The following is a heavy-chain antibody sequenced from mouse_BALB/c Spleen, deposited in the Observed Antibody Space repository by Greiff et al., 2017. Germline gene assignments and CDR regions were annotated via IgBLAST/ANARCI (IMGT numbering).Heavy chain of an antibody. V-gene: IGHV3-6*02. Sequence: DVQLVESGPGLVKPSQSLSLTCSVTGYSITSGYYWNWIRQFPGNKLEWMGYISYDGSNNYNPSLKNRISITRDTSKNQFFLKLNSVTTEDTATYYCARSTSAYAMDYWGQGTSVTVSS. CDR2: ISYDGSN. J-gene: IGHJ4*01. CDR1: GYSITSGYY. CDR3: ARSTSAYAMDY.